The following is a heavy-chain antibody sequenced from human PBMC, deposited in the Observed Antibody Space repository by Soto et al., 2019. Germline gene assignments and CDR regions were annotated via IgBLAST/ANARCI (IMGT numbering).Heavy chain of an antibody. CDR1: GGSISSYY. CDR2: IYYSGST. CDR3: ARDGRYFDWPEYYYYGMDV. J-gene: IGHJ6*02. V-gene: IGHV4-59*12. Sequence: SETLSLTCTVSGGSISSYYWSWIRQPPGKGLEWIGYIYYSGSTNYNPSLKSRVTISVDTSKNQFSLKLSSVTAADTAVYYCARDGRYFDWPEYYYYGMDVWGQGTTVTVSS. D-gene: IGHD3-9*01.